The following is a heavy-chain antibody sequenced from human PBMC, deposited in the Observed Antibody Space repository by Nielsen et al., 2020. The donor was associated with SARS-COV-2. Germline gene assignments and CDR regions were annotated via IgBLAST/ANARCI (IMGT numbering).Heavy chain of an antibody. V-gene: IGHV2-5*02. CDR3: AHSNYDILTGYFYVFDI. CDR2: IYWDDDK. J-gene: IGHJ3*02. Sequence: SGPTLVKPTQTLTLTCTFSGFSLSTSGVGVGWIRQPPGKALEWLALIYWDDDKRYSPFLKSRLTITKDTSKYQVVLTMTNMDPVDTATYYCAHSNYDILTGYFYVFDIWGQGTMVTVSS. CDR1: GFSLSTSGVG. D-gene: IGHD3-9*01.